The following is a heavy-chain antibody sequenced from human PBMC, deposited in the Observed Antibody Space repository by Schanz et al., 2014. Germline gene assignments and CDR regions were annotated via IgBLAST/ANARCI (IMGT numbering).Heavy chain of an antibody. CDR3: DRGGGAEDIFDN. CDR2: IIPIHGIV. CDR1: GGTFSTYP. Sequence: QVQLVQSGAEVKKPGSSMKVSCKASGGTFSTYPINWLRQAPGQGLEWMGRIIPIHGIVNYAQRFQDRVRITADKSASTAYMELSSLRSDDTDVYYCDRGGGAEDIFDNWGQGTILTVSS. V-gene: IGHV1-69*02. J-gene: IGHJ3*02. D-gene: IGHD2-15*01.